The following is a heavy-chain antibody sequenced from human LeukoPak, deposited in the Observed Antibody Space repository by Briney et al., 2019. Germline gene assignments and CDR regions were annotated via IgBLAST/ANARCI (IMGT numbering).Heavy chain of an antibody. Sequence: SETLSLTCTVSGGSISSGSYYWSWIRQPAGKGLEWIGYIYYSGSTNYNPSLKSRVTISVDTSKNQFSLKLSSVTAADTAVYYCARAQRSTMVRGGDFDYWGQGTLVTVSS. CDR1: GGSISSGSYY. D-gene: IGHD3-10*01. CDR3: ARAQRSTMVRGGDFDY. CDR2: IYYSGST. V-gene: IGHV4-61*10. J-gene: IGHJ4*02.